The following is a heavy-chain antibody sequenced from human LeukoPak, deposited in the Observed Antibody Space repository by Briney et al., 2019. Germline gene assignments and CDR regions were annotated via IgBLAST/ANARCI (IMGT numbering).Heavy chain of an antibody. D-gene: IGHD3-3*01. CDR2: INWNGGST. CDR1: GFTFDDDA. J-gene: IGHJ4*02. CDR3: ARVKGSGYRNSIDY. Sequence: PGGSLRLSCAASGFTFDDDAMNWVRQAPGKGLEWVSGINWNGGSTYYRDSVKGRFTISRDNAKNSLYLQMNSLRAEDTALYYCARVKGSGYRNSIDYWGQGTLVTVSS. V-gene: IGHV3-20*04.